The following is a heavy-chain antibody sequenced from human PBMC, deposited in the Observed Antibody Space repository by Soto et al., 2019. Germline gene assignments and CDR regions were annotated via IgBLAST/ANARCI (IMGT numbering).Heavy chain of an antibody. CDR1: GGTFGSYA. CDR2: IMPSFGTA. V-gene: IGHV1-69*12. D-gene: IGHD3-22*01. Sequence: QVQLVQSGAEVKKPGSSVKVSCKASGGTFGSYAISWVRQAPGQGLEWMGGIMPSFGTATYAQKFQGRVSITADDSTSTAYMELTSLRSEDTAVYYCARDLGGHYDSSGLLQHWGQGTLVTVSS. CDR3: ARDLGGHYDSSGLLQH. J-gene: IGHJ1*01.